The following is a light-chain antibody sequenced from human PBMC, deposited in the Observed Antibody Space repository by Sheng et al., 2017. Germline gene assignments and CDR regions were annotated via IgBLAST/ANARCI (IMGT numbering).Light chain of an antibody. Sequence: QSALTQPASVSGSPGQSITFSCTGTSSDVGAYNYVSWYQQHPGKAPKLMIYDVSNRPSGVSNRFSGSKSGNTASLTISGLQAEDEADYYCSSYTSSSTWVFGGGTKLTV. CDR2: DVS. CDR3: SSYTSSSTWV. J-gene: IGLJ3*02. CDR1: SSDVGAYNY. V-gene: IGLV2-14*03.